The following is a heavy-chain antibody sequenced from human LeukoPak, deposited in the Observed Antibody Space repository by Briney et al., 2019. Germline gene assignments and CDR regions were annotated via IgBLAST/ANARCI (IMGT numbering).Heavy chain of an antibody. CDR1: GFTFSIYA. J-gene: IGHJ3*02. CDR2: ITDSGGIT. V-gene: IGHV3-23*01. D-gene: IGHD6-13*01. CDR3: AKDPAGYSFHI. Sequence: PGGSLRLSCAASGFTFSIYAMGWVRQAPGRGLEWVSAITDSGGITHYADSMKGRFTISRDNSKNTLYLQMNSLRAEDTAVYYCAKDPAGYSFHIWGQGTMVTVSS.